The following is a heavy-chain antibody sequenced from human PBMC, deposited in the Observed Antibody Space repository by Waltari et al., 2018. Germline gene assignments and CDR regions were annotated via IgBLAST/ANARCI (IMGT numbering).Heavy chain of an antibody. J-gene: IGHJ5*02. CDR3: AHTEQFAPAVWFGP. D-gene: IGHD6-19*01. CDR1: GFSLSTNGVG. CDR2: IYWNDDK. V-gene: IGHV2-5*01. Sequence: QITFKESGPTLVKPTQTLTLTCTCSGFSLSTNGVGVGWLRQPPGKALAWLANIYWNDDKRYSPSLKSRLTITKDTSKNQVVLTMTNVDPVDTATYFCAHTEQFAPAVWFGPWGQGTLVAVSS.